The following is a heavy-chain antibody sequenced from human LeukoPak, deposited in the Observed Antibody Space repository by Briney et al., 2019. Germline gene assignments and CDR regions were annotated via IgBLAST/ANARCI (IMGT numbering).Heavy chain of an antibody. Sequence: GGSLRLSCAASGFTFSSYAMSWVRQAPGKGREWVSAISGSGGSTYYADSAKGRFTISRDNSNNPRYRQMNSLRAEDTAVYYCAERGFGELLGYYYYYMDVWRKGTTVTVSS. D-gene: IGHD3-10*01. CDR3: AERGFGELLGYYYYYMDV. CDR1: GFTFSSYA. J-gene: IGHJ6*03. V-gene: IGHV3-23*01. CDR2: ISGSGGST.